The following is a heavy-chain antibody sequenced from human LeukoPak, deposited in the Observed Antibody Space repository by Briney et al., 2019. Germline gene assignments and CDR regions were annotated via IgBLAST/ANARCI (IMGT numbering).Heavy chain of an antibody. CDR2: IIPIFGTA. D-gene: IGHD2-2*01. V-gene: IGHV1-69*05. CDR3: RKYCSSTSCYSDAFDI. CDR1: GGTFSSYA. J-gene: IGHJ3*02. Sequence: SVKVSCKASGGTFSSYAISWVRQAPGQGLEWMGGIIPIFGTANYAQKFQGRVTITTDESTSTAYMELSSLRSEDTAVYYCRKYCSSTSCYSDAFDIWGQGTMVTVSS.